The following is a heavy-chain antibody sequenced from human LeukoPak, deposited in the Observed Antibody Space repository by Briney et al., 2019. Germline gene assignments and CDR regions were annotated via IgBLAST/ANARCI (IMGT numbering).Heavy chain of an antibody. CDR2: IRYDGSNK. D-gene: IGHD6-6*01. CDR1: GFTFSNFG. V-gene: IGHV3-30*02. CDR3: AKDSSEAFDI. Sequence: GGSLRLSCAASGFTFSNFGMHWVRQAPGKGLEWVAFIRYDGSNKYYADSVKGRFTISRDNCKNTLYLQMNSLRGEDTAVYYCAKDSSEAFDIWGQGTMVTVSS. J-gene: IGHJ3*02.